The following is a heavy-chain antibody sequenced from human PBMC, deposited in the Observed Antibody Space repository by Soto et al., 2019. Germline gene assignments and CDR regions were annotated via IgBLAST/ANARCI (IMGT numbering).Heavy chain of an antibody. D-gene: IGHD1-26*01. V-gene: IGHV3-23*01. J-gene: IGHJ4*02. CDR1: GFTFSSCA. CDR3: AKEGSSRKFDFDS. CDR2: ISGDGEGT. Sequence: EVQVLESEGGLVQPGGCLRLSCAASGFTFSSCAMSWVRQAPGKGLEWVSGISGDGEGTYYADSVQGRFTISRDNSNNTLYLQMNSLRVDDTAIYYCAKEGSSRKFDFDSWGEGTLVTGSS.